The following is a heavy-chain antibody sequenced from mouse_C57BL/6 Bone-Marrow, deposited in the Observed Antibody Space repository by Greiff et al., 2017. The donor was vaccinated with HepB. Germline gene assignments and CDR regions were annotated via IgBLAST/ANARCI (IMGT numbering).Heavy chain of an antibody. CDR3: ASLYYYGSRDY. CDR2: ISGGGGNT. D-gene: IGHD1-1*01. V-gene: IGHV5-9*01. J-gene: IGHJ2*01. Sequence: EVKLVESGGGLVKPGGSLKLSCAASGFTFSSYTMSWVRQTPEKRLEWVATISGGGGNTYYPDSVKGRFTISRDNANNTLYLQMSSLRSEDTALYYCASLYYYGSRDYWGQGTTLTVSS. CDR1: GFTFSSYT.